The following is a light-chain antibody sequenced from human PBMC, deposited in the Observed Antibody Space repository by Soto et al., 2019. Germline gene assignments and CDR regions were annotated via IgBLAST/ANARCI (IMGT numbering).Light chain of an antibody. Sequence: EIVMTQSPATLSVSPGERATLSCRASQSVSSNLAWYQQKPGQAPRLLIYGASTRATGIPARFSGSGSGTEFTLTISSLQSEDFAGYYCQQYNNWPFLAFGGGTKVEIK. V-gene: IGKV3-15*01. CDR3: QQYNNWPFLA. J-gene: IGKJ4*01. CDR2: GAS. CDR1: QSVSSN.